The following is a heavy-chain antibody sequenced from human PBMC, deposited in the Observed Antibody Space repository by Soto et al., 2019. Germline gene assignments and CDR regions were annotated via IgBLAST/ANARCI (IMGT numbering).Heavy chain of an antibody. D-gene: IGHD6-13*01. V-gene: IGHV3-15*01. J-gene: IGHJ4*02. Sequence: EVQLVESGGGLVKPGGSLRLSCTASGFTFNNAWLSWVRQAPGKGLEWVGRIKSKTDGGTTDYAAPVKGRFTISRDDSENMLYLQMNSLQTEDTAVYYCTKGLGQQVLAFDYWGQGTLLTVSS. CDR2: IKSKTDGGTT. CDR3: TKGLGQQVLAFDY. CDR1: GFTFNNAW.